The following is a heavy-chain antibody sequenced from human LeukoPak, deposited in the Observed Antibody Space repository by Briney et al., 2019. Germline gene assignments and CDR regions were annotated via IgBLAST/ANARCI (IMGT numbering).Heavy chain of an antibody. CDR2: IYHRGST. CDR1: GYPISSGYY. J-gene: IGHJ4*02. CDR3: ARDYSQFGEFDY. D-gene: IGHD3-10*01. V-gene: IGHV4-38-2*02. Sequence: SETLSLTCTVSGYPISSGYYWGWIRQPPGKGLEWIGGIYHRGSTYYNPSLKSRVTISVDTSKNQFSLKLSSVTAADTAVYYCARDYSQFGEFDYWGQGTLVTVSS.